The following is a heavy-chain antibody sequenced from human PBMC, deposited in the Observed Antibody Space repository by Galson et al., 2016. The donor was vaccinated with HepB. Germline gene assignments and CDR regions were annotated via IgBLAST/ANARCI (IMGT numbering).Heavy chain of an antibody. CDR1: GDTFSNYV. Sequence: SVKVSCKASGDTFSNYVINWVRQAPGQGLEWMGGIIAVLGPANYAQKFKGRVTITADDSTSTSYMELSSLRSEDTAVYYCAKGRAQDHIAVAGLFDPWGQGTLVTVSS. V-gene: IGHV1-69*13. J-gene: IGHJ5*02. CDR2: IIAVLGPA. CDR3: AKGRAQDHIAVAGLFDP. D-gene: IGHD6-19*01.